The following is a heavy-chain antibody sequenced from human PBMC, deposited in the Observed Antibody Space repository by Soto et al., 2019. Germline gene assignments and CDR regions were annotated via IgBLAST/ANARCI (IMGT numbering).Heavy chain of an antibody. V-gene: IGHV4-31*03. CDR1: GGSISSGGYY. Sequence: QVQLQESGPGLVKPSQTLSLTCTVSGGSISSGGYYWSWIRQQPGKGLEWIGYIYYSGSTYYNPSLMSRVTISVDTSKNQFSLKLSSVTAADTAVYYCARVVTLVRGVIHTPYFDYWGQGALVTVSS. CDR3: ARVVTLVRGVIHTPYFDY. D-gene: IGHD3-10*01. J-gene: IGHJ4*02. CDR2: IYYSGST.